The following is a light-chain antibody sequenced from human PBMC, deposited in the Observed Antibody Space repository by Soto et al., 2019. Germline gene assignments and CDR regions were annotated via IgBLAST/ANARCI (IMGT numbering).Light chain of an antibody. CDR2: KAS. J-gene: IGKJ1*01. V-gene: IGKV1-5*03. Sequence: DIEMTQSPSSLSASLGDRVTITCRASQTISSWLAWYQQKKGKAPKILIYKASTLKSGVPSRFRGSGSGTECTLTISRLQPDDFSTYYCQHYNSYSEAFGQGTKVDIK. CDR1: QTISSW. CDR3: QHYNSYSEA.